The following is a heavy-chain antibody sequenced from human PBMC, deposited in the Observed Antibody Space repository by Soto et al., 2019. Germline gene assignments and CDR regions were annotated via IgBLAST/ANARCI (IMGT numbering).Heavy chain of an antibody. V-gene: IGHV1-2*02. CDR1: EYTFTDNY. CDR2: LNPNTGAT. CDR3: ARQSCSSTSCFYDY. D-gene: IGHD2-2*01. Sequence: EASVKVSCKTSEYTFTDNYIYWIRQAPAQGLEWMAWLNPNTGATDYSQKFQGRVTLTSDTSISTAYMELSRLTSDDTAVFYCARQSCSSTSCFYDYWGQGTLVTVSS. J-gene: IGHJ4*02.